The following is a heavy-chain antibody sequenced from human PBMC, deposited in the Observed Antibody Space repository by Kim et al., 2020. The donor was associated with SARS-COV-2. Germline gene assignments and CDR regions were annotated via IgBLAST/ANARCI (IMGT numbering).Heavy chain of an antibody. D-gene: IGHD2-2*01. J-gene: IGHJ4*02. Sequence: SETLSLTCAVYGGSFSGYYWSWIRQPPGKGLEWIGEINHSGSTNYNPSLKSRVTISVDTSKNQFSLKLSSVTAADTAVYYCARGGGRIVVVPAHRTFRYWGQGTLVTVSS. CDR2: INHSGST. CDR1: GGSFSGYY. V-gene: IGHV4-34*01. CDR3: ARGGGRIVVVPAHRTFRY.